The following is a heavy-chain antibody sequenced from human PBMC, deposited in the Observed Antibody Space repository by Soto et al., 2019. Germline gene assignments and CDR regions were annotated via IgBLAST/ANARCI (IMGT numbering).Heavy chain of an antibody. Sequence: TLSLTCTVSGGFVNSDTHSWSWIRQTPGKRLEWIGFIYSGGSTKNPSLRSRVTMSVDTSKNQFSLKLRSVIVADTAVYHCARFVRSCSATTCSTRADVWGQGITVTVS. CDR3: ARFVRSCSATTCSTRADV. V-gene: IGHV4-61*01. D-gene: IGHD2-2*01. CDR2: IYSGGST. J-gene: IGHJ6*02. CDR1: GGFVNSDTHS.